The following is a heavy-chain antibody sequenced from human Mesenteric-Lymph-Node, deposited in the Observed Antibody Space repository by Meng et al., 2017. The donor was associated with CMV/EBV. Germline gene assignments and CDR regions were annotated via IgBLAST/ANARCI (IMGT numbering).Heavy chain of an antibody. V-gene: IGHV1-69*02. J-gene: IGHJ4*02. Sequence: SVKVSCKAFGYTFTGRFIHWVRHAPGQGLEWRGRIMPILGIANYAQKFQGRVTITTDESTSTAYMELSSLRSEDTAVDYCASGREYYDISGYLIYWGQGTLVTVSS. CDR3: ASGREYYDISGYLIY. CDR1: GYTFTGRF. CDR2: IMPILGIA. D-gene: IGHD3-22*01.